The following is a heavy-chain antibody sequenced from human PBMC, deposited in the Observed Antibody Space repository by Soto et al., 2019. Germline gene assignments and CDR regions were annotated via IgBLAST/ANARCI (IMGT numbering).Heavy chain of an antibody. CDR1: GFTFSSYA. V-gene: IGHV3-23*01. CDR2: ISGSGGST. Sequence: GGSLRLSCAASGFTFSSYAMSWVRQAPGKGLEWVSAISGSGGSTYYADSVKGRFTISRDNSKNTLYLQMNSLRAEDTAVYYCAKDTYVTGNARPVFDYWGQGTLVTVSS. CDR3: AKDTYVTGNARPVFDY. J-gene: IGHJ4*02. D-gene: IGHD1-20*01.